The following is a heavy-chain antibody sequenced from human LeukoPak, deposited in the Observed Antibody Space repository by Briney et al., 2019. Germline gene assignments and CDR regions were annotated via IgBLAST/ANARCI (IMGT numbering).Heavy chain of an antibody. CDR3: ARDDAYGDYGYYFDY. D-gene: IGHD4-17*01. CDR2: ISGSGGST. V-gene: IGHV3-23*01. Sequence: GGSLRLSCAASGFTFSSYAMSWVRQAPGKGLEWVSAISGSGGSTYYADSVKGRFTISRDNSKNTLYLQMNSLRAEDTAVCYCARDDAYGDYGYYFDYWGQGTLVTVSS. J-gene: IGHJ4*02. CDR1: GFTFSSYA.